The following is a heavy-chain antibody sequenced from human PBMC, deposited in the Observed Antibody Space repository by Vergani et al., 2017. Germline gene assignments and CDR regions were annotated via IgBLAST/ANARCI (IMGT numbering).Heavy chain of an antibody. CDR3: ARAGIAVAGSFDY. CDR2: IYYSGST. Sequence: QLQLQESGPGLVKPSETLSLTCTVSGGSISSSSYYWGWIRQPPGKGLEWIGRIYYSGSTYYNSSLKSRVTISVDTSKNQFSLKLSSVTAAATAVYYCARAGIAVAGSFDYWGQGTLVTVTS. J-gene: IGHJ4*02. CDR1: GGSISSSSYY. V-gene: IGHV4-39*07. D-gene: IGHD6-19*01.